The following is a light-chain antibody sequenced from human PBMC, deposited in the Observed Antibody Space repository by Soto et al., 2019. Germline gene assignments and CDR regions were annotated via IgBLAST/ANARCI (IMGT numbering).Light chain of an antibody. CDR3: QQYGSSIFT. CDR1: QRVSSSY. CDR2: GAS. Sequence: EIVLTQSPGTLSLSPGERATLSCRASQRVSSSYLAWYQQKPGQAPRLLIYGASGRATGIPDRFSGSGSGTDVTITISRLEPEDFAVYYCQQYGSSIFTFGPGTKVDIK. V-gene: IGKV3-20*01. J-gene: IGKJ3*01.